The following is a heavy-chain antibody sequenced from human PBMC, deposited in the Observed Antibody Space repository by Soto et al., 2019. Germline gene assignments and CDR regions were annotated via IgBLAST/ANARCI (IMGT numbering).Heavy chain of an antibody. Sequence: GSLRLSCEVSGLSATFWMSWVRQAPGKGLEWVANVKEDGSEKFYVESVKGRFTISRDNAKNSLYLQMNSLRAEDTAVYYCARDIDYYDSGGYQDYWGQGTLVTVSS. CDR3: ARDIDYYDSGGYQDY. CDR2: VKEDGSEK. V-gene: IGHV3-7*01. CDR1: GLSATFW. D-gene: IGHD3-22*01. J-gene: IGHJ4*02.